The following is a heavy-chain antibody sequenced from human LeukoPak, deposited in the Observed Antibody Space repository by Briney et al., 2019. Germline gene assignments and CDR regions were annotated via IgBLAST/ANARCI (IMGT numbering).Heavy chain of an antibody. J-gene: IGHJ4*02. CDR2: IYASGTT. D-gene: IGHD4-17*01. CDR3: ARGIVDYGDYY. Sequence: IGRIYASGTTNYNPSLKSRVTMSVDTSKNQLSLKLSSVTAADTAVYYCARGIVDYGDYYWGQGTLVTVSS. V-gene: IGHV4-4*07.